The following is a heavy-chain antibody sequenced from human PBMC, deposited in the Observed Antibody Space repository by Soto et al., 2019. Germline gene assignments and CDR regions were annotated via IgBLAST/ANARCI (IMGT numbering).Heavy chain of an antibody. CDR3: AKEKTYSSGWDGLDV. CDR1: GFTFSSYA. V-gene: IGHV3-23*01. Sequence: EVQLLESGGGLVQPGGSMRLSCVASGFTFSSYAMSWVHQAPGKGLEWVSAISGSGGSTYYADSVKGRFTISRDNSKNTLYLQMNSLRAEDTAVYYCAKEKTYSSGWDGLDVWGQETTVTVSS. D-gene: IGHD6-19*01. J-gene: IGHJ6*02. CDR2: ISGSGGST.